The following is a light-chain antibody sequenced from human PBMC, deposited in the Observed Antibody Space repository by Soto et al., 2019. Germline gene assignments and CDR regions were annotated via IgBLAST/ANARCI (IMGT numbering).Light chain of an antibody. J-gene: IGKJ1*01. Sequence: DIQLTQSPSSLSASVGDKVTITCRASQSIRSYLNWVQQKPGKAPKLLIYDASSLQTGVPSRFSGSGSGTDFSLTISSLQPEDFATNYCQHSHSTPPWTFGQGTKVEI. V-gene: IGKV1-39*01. CDR3: QHSHSTPPWT. CDR2: DAS. CDR1: QSIRSY.